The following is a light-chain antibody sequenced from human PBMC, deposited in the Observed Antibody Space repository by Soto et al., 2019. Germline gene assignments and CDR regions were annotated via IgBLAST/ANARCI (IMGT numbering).Light chain of an antibody. CDR2: SNN. Sequence: QPVLTQPPSASATPGQRVTISCSGSSSNIGSNYVFWYQQLPGTAPKLLIHSNNQRPSGVPDRLSGSKSGTSASLAISGLRSEDEADYYCATWDDSLSGPVFGGGTKLTVL. V-gene: IGLV1-47*02. J-gene: IGLJ3*02. CDR3: ATWDDSLSGPV. CDR1: SSNIGSNY.